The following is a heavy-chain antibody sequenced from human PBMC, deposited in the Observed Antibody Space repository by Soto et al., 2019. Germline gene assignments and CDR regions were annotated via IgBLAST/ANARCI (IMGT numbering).Heavy chain of an antibody. CDR1: GYSFTSYW. CDR3: ARHGTTVTTHPTGGMDV. V-gene: IGHV5-10-1*01. J-gene: IGHJ6*02. Sequence: PGESLKISCKGSGYSFTSYWISWVRQMPGKGLEWMGRIDPSDSYTNYSPSFQGHVTISADKSISTAYLQWSSLKASDTAMYYCARHGTTVTTHPTGGMDVWGQGTTVTVSS. D-gene: IGHD4-17*01. CDR2: IDPSDSYT.